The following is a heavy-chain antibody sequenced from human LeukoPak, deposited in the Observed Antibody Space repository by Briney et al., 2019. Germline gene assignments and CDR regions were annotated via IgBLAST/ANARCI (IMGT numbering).Heavy chain of an antibody. CDR3: ATHSGSYPRPNYFDY. CDR2: ISGSGGST. V-gene: IGHV3-23*01. CDR1: GFTFSSYA. J-gene: IGHJ4*02. D-gene: IGHD1-26*01. Sequence: GGSLRLSRAASGFTFSSYAMSWVRQAPGKGLEWVSAISGSGGSTYYADSVKGRFTISRDNSKNTLYLQMNSLRAEDTAVYYCATHSGSYPRPNYFDYWGQGTLVTVSS.